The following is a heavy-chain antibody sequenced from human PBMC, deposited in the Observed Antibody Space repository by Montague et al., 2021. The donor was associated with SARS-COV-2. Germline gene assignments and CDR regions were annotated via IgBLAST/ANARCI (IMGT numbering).Heavy chain of an antibody. CDR2: MYFSGTS. CDR1: GYSMRSGGYY. Sequence: TLSLTCTVSGYSMRSGGYYWSWIRPPPGKGLEWIAYMYFSGTSNYNPSLRSRLLISVDTSKNQCSLKLTSVTAAATAVYYCVRMSLTGYFDSWGQGTLVPVSS. V-gene: IGHV4-31*03. D-gene: IGHD3-9*01. J-gene: IGHJ4*02. CDR3: VRMSLTGYFDS.